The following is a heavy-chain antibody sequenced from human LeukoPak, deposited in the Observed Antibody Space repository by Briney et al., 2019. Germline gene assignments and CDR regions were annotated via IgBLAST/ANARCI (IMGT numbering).Heavy chain of an antibody. D-gene: IGHD1-26*01. V-gene: IGHV4-59*08. CDR2: IHDSGST. CDR3: ARHSRTYYDFDY. CDR1: GCSISNYY. J-gene: IGHJ4*02. Sequence: SETLSLTCTAPGCSISNYYWSWIPQPPGQGLEWIGYIHDSGSTNYKPSPKSRVSISVDMSTNQFSLKLTSVTAADTAVYCCARHSRTYYDFDYWGRGTMVSVSS.